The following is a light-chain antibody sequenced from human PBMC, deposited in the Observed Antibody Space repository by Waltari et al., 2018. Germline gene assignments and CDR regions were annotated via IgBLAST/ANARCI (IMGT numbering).Light chain of an antibody. Sequence: QSALTQPASVSGSPGQSITISCTGTSSAAGSYNFVSWYQHHPGKAPKLIIYEVTKRPLGFSDRFSGSKSDNTASLTISGLQAEDEADYYCFSYAGSSTFKFGGGTMLTVL. CDR1: SSAAGSYNF. CDR2: EVT. CDR3: FSYAGSSTFK. J-gene: IGLJ2*01. V-gene: IGLV2-23*02.